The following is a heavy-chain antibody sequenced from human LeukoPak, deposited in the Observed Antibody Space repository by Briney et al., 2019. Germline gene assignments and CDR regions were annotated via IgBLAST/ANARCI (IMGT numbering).Heavy chain of an antibody. CDR2: IYYSGST. CDR3: ARESTYCSGGCCYRRPFDY. Sequence: MSSETLSLTCTVSGGSISSYYWSWIRQPPGKGLEWIGYIYYSGSTNYNPSLKSRVTISVDTSKNQFSLKLSSVTAADTAVYYCARESTYCSGGCCYRRPFDYWGQGTLVTVSS. CDR1: GGSISSYY. D-gene: IGHD2-15*01. J-gene: IGHJ4*02. V-gene: IGHV4-59*01.